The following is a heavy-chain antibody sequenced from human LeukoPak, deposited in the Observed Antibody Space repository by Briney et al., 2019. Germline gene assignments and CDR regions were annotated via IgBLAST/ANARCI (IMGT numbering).Heavy chain of an antibody. J-gene: IGHJ4*02. D-gene: IGHD3-9*01. CDR2: ISGSGGST. CDR3: AKDLRYFDCYFDY. Sequence: PGGSLRLSCAASGFTFSSYAMSWVRQAPGKGLEWVSAISGSGGSTYYADSVKGRFTISRDNSKNTLYLQMNSLRAGDTAVYYCAKDLRYFDCYFDYWGQGTLVTVSS. V-gene: IGHV3-23*01. CDR1: GFTFSSYA.